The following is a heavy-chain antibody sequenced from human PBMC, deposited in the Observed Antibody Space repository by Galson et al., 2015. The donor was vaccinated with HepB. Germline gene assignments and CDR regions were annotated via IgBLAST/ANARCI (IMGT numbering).Heavy chain of an antibody. CDR1: GYSFTSYW. Sequence: AEVKKPGESLKISCKGSGYSFTSYWIGWVRQMPGKGLEWMGIIYPGDSDTRYSPSFQGQVTISADKSISTAYLQWSSLKASDTAMYYCARIVVVPAAMTNYFDYWGQGTLVTVSS. V-gene: IGHV5-51*03. D-gene: IGHD2-2*01. J-gene: IGHJ4*02. CDR3: ARIVVVPAAMTNYFDY. CDR2: IYPGDSDT.